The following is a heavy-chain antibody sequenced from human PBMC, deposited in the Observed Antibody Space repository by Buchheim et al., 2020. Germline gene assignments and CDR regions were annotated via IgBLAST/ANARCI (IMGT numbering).Heavy chain of an antibody. CDR1: GYTFTSYY. D-gene: IGHD1-1*01. V-gene: IGHV1-46*04. CDR2: INPGGGDT. Sequence: QVQLVQSGAEVKKPGASVKVSCKASGYTFTSYYIHWVRQAPGQGLEWMGIINPGGGDTSYAQKLQGRVTMTRDTSTSTVYMELSSLRSEDTAVYYCARGDYWSAGESPYYYGMDVWGQGTT. CDR3: ARGDYWSAGESPYYYGMDV. J-gene: IGHJ6*02.